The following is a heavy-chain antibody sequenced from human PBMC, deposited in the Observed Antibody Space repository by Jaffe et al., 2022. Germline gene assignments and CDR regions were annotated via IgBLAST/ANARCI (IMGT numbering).Heavy chain of an antibody. CDR1: GGSISSYY. Sequence: QVQLQESGPGLVKPSETLSLTCTVSGGSISSYYWSWIRQPPGKGLEWIGYIYYSGSTNYNPSLKSRVTISVDTSKNQFSLKLSSVTAADTAVYYCARDRGVSLWGQGTLVTVSS. CDR2: IYYSGST. CDR3: ARDRGVSL. J-gene: IGHJ4*02. V-gene: IGHV4-59*01.